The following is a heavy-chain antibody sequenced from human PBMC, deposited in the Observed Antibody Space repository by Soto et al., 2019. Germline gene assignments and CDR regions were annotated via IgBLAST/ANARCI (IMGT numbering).Heavy chain of an antibody. CDR2: ISSSSSTI. V-gene: IGHV3-48*01. Sequence: GGSLRLSCAASGFTFSSYSMNWVRQAPGKGLEWVSYISSSSSTIYYADSVKGRFTISRDNAKNSLYLQMNSLRAEDTAVYYCARDSGGSWSYYFYYYFMDVWDKGTTVTVSS. CDR3: ARDSGGSWSYYFYYYFMDV. CDR1: GFTFSSYS. D-gene: IGHD3-10*01. J-gene: IGHJ6*03.